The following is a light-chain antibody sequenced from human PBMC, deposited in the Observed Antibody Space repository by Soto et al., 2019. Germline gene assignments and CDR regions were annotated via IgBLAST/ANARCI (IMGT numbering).Light chain of an antibody. CDR2: GNT. V-gene: IGLV1-40*01. Sequence: QSVLTLPPSVSGAPGQRVTISCTGSSSNIGAGYDVQWYQQLPGAAPRLLIFGNTNRPSGVPDRFSGSRSGTSASLAISGLQAEDEADYYCQSYDISLSVSVVFGGGTKLTVL. J-gene: IGLJ2*01. CDR1: SSNIGAGYD. CDR3: QSYDISLSVSVV.